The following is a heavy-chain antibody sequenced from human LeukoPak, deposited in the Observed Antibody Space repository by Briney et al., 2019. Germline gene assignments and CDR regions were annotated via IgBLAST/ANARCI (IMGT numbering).Heavy chain of an antibody. V-gene: IGHV3-74*01. CDR3: ARGLHGPDY. Sequence: GGSLRLSCAASGFTFSSFWMEWVRQAPGKGLVWVSRIDSDGSNTDYADSLKGRLTVSRDNAKNTLYLQMSSLRAEDTAVYYCARGLHGPDYWGQGTLVTVSS. CDR2: IDSDGSNT. CDR1: GFTFSSFW. J-gene: IGHJ4*02. D-gene: IGHD5/OR15-5a*01.